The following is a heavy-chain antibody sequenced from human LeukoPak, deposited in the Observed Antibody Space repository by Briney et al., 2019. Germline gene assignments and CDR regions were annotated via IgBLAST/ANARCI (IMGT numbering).Heavy chain of an antibody. D-gene: IGHD3-10*01. CDR3: AKARRSITMVRGVIAERGCDFDY. J-gene: IGHJ4*02. Sequence: GGSLRLSCAASGFTFSSYAMSWVRQAPGKGLEWVSAISGSGGSTYYADSVKGRFTISRDNSKNTLYLQMNSLRAEDTAVYYCAKARRSITMVRGVIAERGCDFDYWGQGTLVTVSS. CDR1: GFTFSSYA. CDR2: ISGSGGST. V-gene: IGHV3-23*01.